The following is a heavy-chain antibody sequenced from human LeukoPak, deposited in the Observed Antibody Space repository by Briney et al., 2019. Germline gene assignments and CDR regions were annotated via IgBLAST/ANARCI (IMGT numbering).Heavy chain of an antibody. V-gene: IGHV3-20*04. CDR2: INWNGGST. CDR1: GFTFDDYG. D-gene: IGHD4-17*01. Sequence: GGSLRLSCAASGFTFDDYGMSWVRQAPGKGLEWVSGINWNGGSTGYADSVKGRFTISRDNAKNSLYLQMNSLRAEDTAVYYCAKASTVTTRGDAFDIWGQGTMVTVSS. CDR3: AKASTVTTRGDAFDI. J-gene: IGHJ3*02.